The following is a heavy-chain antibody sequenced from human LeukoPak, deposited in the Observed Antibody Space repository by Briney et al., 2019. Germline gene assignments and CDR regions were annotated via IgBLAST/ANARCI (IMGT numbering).Heavy chain of an antibody. CDR1: GFTFSSYE. CDR3: ARSLVVGATYPYH. J-gene: IGHJ5*02. CDR2: ISSSGSTI. D-gene: IGHD1-26*01. V-gene: IGHV3-48*03. Sequence: PGGSLRLSCAASGFTFSSYEMNWVRQAPGKGLEWVSYISSSGSTIYYADSVKVRFTISRDNAKNSLYLQLNSLRAEDTAVYYCARSLVVGATYPYHWGQGTLVTVSS.